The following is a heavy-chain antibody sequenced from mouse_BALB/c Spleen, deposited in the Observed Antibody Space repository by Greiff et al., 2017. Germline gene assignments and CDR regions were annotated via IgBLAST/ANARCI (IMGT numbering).Heavy chain of an antibody. J-gene: IGHJ4*01. CDR2: ISSGSSTI. CDR1: GFTFSSFG. D-gene: IGHD1-2*01. CDR3: AREGVRRGDYYAMDY. Sequence: EVHLVESGGGLVQPGGSRKLSCAASGFTFSSFGMHWVRQAPEKGLEWVAYISSGSSTIYYADTVKGGFTISRDNPKNTLFLQMTSLRSEDTAMYYCAREGVRRGDYYAMDYWGQGTSVTVSS. V-gene: IGHV5-17*02.